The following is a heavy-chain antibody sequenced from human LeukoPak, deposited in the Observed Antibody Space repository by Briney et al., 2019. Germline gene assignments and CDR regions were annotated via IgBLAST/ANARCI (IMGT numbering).Heavy chain of an antibody. J-gene: IGHJ4*02. CDR2: IIPMFGTA. D-gene: IGHD1-26*01. V-gene: IGHV1-69*01. CDR1: GGTFSSYA. CDR3: ARDRSGSYHFDY. Sequence: GSSVKVSCKASGGTFSSYAISWVRQAPGQGLEWMGGIIPMFGTANYAQKFQGRVTITADESTSTAYMELSSLRSEDTAVYYCARDRSGSYHFDYWGQGTLVTVSS.